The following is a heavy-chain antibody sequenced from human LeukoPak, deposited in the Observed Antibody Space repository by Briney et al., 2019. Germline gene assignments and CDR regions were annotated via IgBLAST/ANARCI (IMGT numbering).Heavy chain of an antibody. Sequence: ASVKVSCKASGYTFTSYGISWVRQAPGQGLEWMGWISAYNGNTNYAQKLQGRVTMTTDTSASTAYMELRSLRSDDTAVYYCARDIGCSSTSCYPPHDAFAIWGQGTMVTVSS. CDR1: GYTFTSYG. J-gene: IGHJ3*02. V-gene: IGHV1-18*01. CDR3: ARDIGCSSTSCYPPHDAFAI. CDR2: ISAYNGNT. D-gene: IGHD2-2*01.